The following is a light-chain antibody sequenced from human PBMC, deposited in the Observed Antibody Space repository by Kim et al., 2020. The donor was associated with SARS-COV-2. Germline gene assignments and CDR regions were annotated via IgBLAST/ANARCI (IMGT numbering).Light chain of an antibody. Sequence: ASVGDRVTITCQASQDIRRNLNWYQQKPGRAPKLLIYDTSYLEIGVPPRFSGSGSGRHYTFTIDSLQPEDVAIYYCQQFENLPRTFGPGTKVDIK. V-gene: IGKV1-33*01. CDR2: DTS. CDR1: QDIRRN. CDR3: QQFENLPRT. J-gene: IGKJ3*01.